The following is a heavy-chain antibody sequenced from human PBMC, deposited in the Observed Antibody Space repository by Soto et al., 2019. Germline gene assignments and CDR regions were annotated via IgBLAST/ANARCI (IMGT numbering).Heavy chain of an antibody. CDR3: AREGEMPYYYYGLDV. Sequence: QVQLVQSGAEVRKPGASVKVSCKASGYTFTTYGISWVRQAPGQGLEWMGWISGYNVHTKYAQKFQGRVTMTTDTSTSTVYRDLRSLRSDDTAVYYCAREGEMPYYYYGLDVWGQGNTVTVSS. CDR2: ISGYNVHT. J-gene: IGHJ6*02. CDR1: GYTFTTYG. D-gene: IGHD3-16*01. V-gene: IGHV1-18*01.